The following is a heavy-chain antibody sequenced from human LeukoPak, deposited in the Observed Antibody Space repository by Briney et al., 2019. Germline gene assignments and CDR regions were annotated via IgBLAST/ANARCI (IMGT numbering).Heavy chain of an antibody. CDR1: GFTFSSYA. CDR2: IFSSGGT. J-gene: IGHJ5*02. V-gene: IGHV4-59*01. CDR3: AAGTYNGGWTP. D-gene: IGHD6-19*01. Sequence: GSLRLSCAASGFTFSSYAMSWVRQAPGRGLEWIGYIFSSGGTTYKPSLKSRVTLSVDTSKNQFSLRLDSVTPADTAVYFCAAGTYNGGWTPWGPGTLVTVSS.